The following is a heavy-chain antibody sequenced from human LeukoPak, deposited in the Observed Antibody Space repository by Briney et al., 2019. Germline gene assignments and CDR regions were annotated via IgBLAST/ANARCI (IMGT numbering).Heavy chain of an antibody. CDR2: ISSSGSTI. Sequence: PGGSLRLSCAASGFTFSSYEMNWVRQAPGKGLEWVSYISSSGSTIYYADSVKGRFTISRDNAKNSLYLQMNSLRAEDTALYYCAKDLNTNYYYYYMDVWGKGTTVTISS. V-gene: IGHV3-48*03. J-gene: IGHJ6*03. D-gene: IGHD1-26*01. CDR3: AKDLNTNYYYYYMDV. CDR1: GFTFSSYE.